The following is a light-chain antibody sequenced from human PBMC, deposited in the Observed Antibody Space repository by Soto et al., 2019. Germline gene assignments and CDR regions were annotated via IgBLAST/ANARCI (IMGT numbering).Light chain of an antibody. V-gene: IGKV3-20*01. CDR2: GAS. CDR1: QSVSSSF. Sequence: EIVLTQSPGTLSLSPGERATLSCRASQSVSSSFLAWYQQKPGQAPRLLIYGASSRATGIPDRFSGSGSGTDFTLTISRLDPEDFAVYYCQQYDSSPCTFGQGNKVEIK. CDR3: QQYDSSPCT. J-gene: IGKJ1*01.